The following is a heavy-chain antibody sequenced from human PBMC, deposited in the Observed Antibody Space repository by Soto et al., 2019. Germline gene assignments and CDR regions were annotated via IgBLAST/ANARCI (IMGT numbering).Heavy chain of an antibody. CDR2: INHSGST. CDR1: GGSFSGYY. CDR3: ARVKAYYDFWSGSPPHYYYYGMDV. V-gene: IGHV4-34*01. Sequence: SETLSLTCAVYGGSFSGYYWSWIRQPPGKGLEWIGEINHSGSTNYNPSLKSRVTISVDTSKNQFSLKLSSVTAADTAVYYCARVKAYYDFWSGSPPHYYYYGMDVWGQGTTVTVSS. D-gene: IGHD3-3*01. J-gene: IGHJ6*02.